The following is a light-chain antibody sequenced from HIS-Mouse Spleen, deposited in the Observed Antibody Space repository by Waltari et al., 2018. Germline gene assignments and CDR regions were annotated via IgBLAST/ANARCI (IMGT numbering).Light chain of an antibody. CDR2: EGS. CDR1: SSDVGSYNL. Sequence: QSALTQPASVSGSPGQSITISCTGTSSDVGSYNLVSWYQQHPGKAPKLMIYEGSKRPSWVSNRFSGSKSGNTAYLTISGLQAEDEADYYCCSYAGSSTVVFGGGTKLTVL. J-gene: IGLJ2*01. V-gene: IGLV2-23*01. CDR3: CSYAGSSTVV.